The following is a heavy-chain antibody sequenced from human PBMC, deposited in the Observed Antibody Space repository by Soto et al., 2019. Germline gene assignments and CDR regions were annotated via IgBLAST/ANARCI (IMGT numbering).Heavy chain of an antibody. J-gene: IGHJ4*02. V-gene: IGHV4-38-2*02. D-gene: IGHD3-10*01. CDR3: ARDHLWFGDPTNDY. Sequence: SETLSLTCAVSGYSISSGYYWGWIRQPPGKGLEWIGSIYHSGSTYYNPSLKSRVTISVDTSKNQFSLKLSSVTAADTAVYYCARDHLWFGDPTNDYWGQGTLVTSPQ. CDR1: GYSISSGYY. CDR2: IYHSGST.